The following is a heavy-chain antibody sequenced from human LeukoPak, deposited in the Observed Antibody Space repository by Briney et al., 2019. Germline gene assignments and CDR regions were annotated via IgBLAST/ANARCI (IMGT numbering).Heavy chain of an antibody. J-gene: IGHJ3*02. CDR2: IYPGDSDT. Sequence: GESLKISCKGSGYSFTSYWIGWVRQMPGKGLEWMGFIYPGDSDTRYSPSFQGQVTISADKSISTAYLQWSSLKASDTAMYYCARPISSLGVTSSSDVFDIWGQGTMVTVSS. CDR3: ARPISSLGVTSSSDVFDI. V-gene: IGHV5-51*01. CDR1: GYSFTSYW. D-gene: IGHD3-16*02.